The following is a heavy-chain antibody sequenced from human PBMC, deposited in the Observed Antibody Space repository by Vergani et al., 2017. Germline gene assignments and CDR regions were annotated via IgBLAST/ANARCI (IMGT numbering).Heavy chain of an antibody. V-gene: IGHV1-2*06. D-gene: IGHD1-14*01. CDR1: GNRFTAYS. Sequence: QVQLVQSGAEVKRPGASVKVSCKASGNRFTAYSMHWVREAPGQGLEWMGRINLNNGDTQYAPKFQGRVTMTRDTSISTGYVELNSLRSDDTAVYYCATNDRARQPPGGYWGQGSLVTVSS. J-gene: IGHJ4*02. CDR3: ATNDRARQPPGGY. CDR2: INLNNGDT.